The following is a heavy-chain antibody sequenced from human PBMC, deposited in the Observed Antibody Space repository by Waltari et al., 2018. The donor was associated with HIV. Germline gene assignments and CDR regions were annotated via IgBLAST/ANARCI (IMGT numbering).Heavy chain of an antibody. CDR3: ARDRPGSSDWSTFDY. V-gene: IGHV4-38-2*02. CDR2: IYHSGSA. D-gene: IGHD6-13*01. Sequence: QVQLLESGPGLVKTSETLSLTCAVSGYSITTGYYWGWIRQPPGRGLEWIGSIYHSGSAYYNPSLNSRVTISVDTSKNQFSLKLSSVTAADTAVYYCARDRPGSSDWSTFDYWGQGTLVTVSS. CDR1: GYSITTGYY. J-gene: IGHJ4*02.